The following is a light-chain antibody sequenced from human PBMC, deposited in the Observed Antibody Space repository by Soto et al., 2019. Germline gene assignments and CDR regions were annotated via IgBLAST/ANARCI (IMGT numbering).Light chain of an antibody. Sequence: QSALTQPASVSGSPGQSITISCTGTSSDVGDYNFVSWYQHHPGKAPKLMIYEVTHRPSGVSNRFSGSKSGNTASLTISGLQAEDEAEYYCSSYTTSSTLVLFGGGTKLTVL. CDR1: SSDVGDYNF. V-gene: IGLV2-14*01. CDR3: SSYTTSSTLVL. CDR2: EVT. J-gene: IGLJ2*01.